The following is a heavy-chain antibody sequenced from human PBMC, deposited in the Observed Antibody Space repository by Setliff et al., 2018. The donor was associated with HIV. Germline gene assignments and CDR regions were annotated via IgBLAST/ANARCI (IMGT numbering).Heavy chain of an antibody. V-gene: IGHV1-46*01. D-gene: IGHD1-26*01. CDR2: INPSGGST. J-gene: IGHJ4*02. CDR3: ARGPKWGSFDY. Sequence: ASVKVSCKASGYTFTIYYIHWVRQAPGQGLEWMGIINPSGGSTSYAQKFQGRVTMTRDTSTSTVYMEPSSLRSEDTAIYYRARGPKWGSFDYWGQETLVTVSS. CDR1: GYTFTIYY.